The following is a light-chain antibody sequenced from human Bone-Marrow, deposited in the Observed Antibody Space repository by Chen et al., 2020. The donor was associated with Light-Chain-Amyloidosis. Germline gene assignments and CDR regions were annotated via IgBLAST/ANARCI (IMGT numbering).Light chain of an antibody. J-gene: IGLJ2*01. CDR2: DVS. CDR1: SSDIGGYNY. V-gene: IGLV2-14*03. CDR3: SSYTSSTTHVV. Sequence: QSALTQPASVSGSPGQSITISCPGTSSDIGGYNYVSWYQQHPDKAPKPMIYDVSNRPSGVSDRFSGSKSGYTASLTISGLQAEDEADYYCSSYTSSTTHVVFGGGTKLTVL.